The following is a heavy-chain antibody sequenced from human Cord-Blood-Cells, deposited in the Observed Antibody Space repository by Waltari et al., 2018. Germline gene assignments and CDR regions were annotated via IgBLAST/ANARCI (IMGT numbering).Heavy chain of an antibody. CDR3: ARSPSRFLEWLLGYFDY. Sequence: QLQLQESGPGLVKPSETLSLTCTVSGGSISSSSYYWGWSRQPPGKGLEWIGSIYYSGAPYYNPSLKCQVIISGDTSKNQFSRKLSSVTAADTAVYYCARSPSRFLEWLLGYFDYWCQGTLVTVSS. CDR2: IYYSGAP. V-gene: IGHV4-39*01. J-gene: IGHJ4*02. D-gene: IGHD3-3*01. CDR1: GGSISSSSYY.